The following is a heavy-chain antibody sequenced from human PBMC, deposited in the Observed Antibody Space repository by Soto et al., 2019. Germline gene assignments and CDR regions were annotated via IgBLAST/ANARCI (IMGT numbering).Heavy chain of an antibody. CDR2: IVVGSGNT. J-gene: IGHJ4*02. CDR3: AAELDYYDSSGYLGGFDY. D-gene: IGHD3-22*01. Sequence: GASVKVSCKASGFTFTSSAVQWVRQARGQRLEWIGWIVVGSGNTNYAQKFQGRVTITRDMSTSTAYMELSSLRSEDTAVYYCAAELDYYDSSGYLGGFDYWGQGTLVTVSS. V-gene: IGHV1-58*01. CDR1: GFTFTSSA.